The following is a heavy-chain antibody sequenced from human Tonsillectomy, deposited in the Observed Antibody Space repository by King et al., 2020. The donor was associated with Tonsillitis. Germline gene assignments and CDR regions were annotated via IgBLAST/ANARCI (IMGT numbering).Heavy chain of an antibody. D-gene: IGHD6-19*01. CDR2: IKSRTDGGTT. CDR3: TTGTAVANYYYYYYMDV. CDR1: GFTFSNAW. J-gene: IGHJ6*03. Sequence: VQLVESGGGLVKPGGSLRLSCAASGFTFSNAWMNWVRQAPGKGLEWVGRIKSRTDGGTTDYAAPVKGKCTFSRDDSKNTLYLQMNGLKTEDTAVYYCTTGTAVANYYYYYYMDVWGTGTTVTVSS. V-gene: IGHV3-15*07.